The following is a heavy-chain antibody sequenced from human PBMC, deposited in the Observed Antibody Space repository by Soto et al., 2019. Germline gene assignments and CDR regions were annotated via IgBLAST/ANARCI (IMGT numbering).Heavy chain of an antibody. V-gene: IGHV4-59*01. CDR3: ASQGLPYFDWSPTPLYYMDV. D-gene: IGHD3-9*01. Sequence: SETLSLTCTVSGGSISSYYWSWIRQPPGKGLEWIGYIYYSGSTNYNPSIKSRVTISVDTSKNQFSLKLSSVTAADTAVYYCASQGLPYFDWSPTPLYYMDVWGKGTTVTVSS. CDR2: IYYSGST. CDR1: GGSISSYY. J-gene: IGHJ6*03.